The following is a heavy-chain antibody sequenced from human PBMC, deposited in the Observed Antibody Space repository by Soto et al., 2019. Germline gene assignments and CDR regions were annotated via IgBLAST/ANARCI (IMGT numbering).Heavy chain of an antibody. CDR1: GDTISSSDYY. Sequence: QLQLQESGPGLVKPSETLSLTCTASGDTISSSDYYWGWIRQPPGRGLEWIGNIFYSGTTYYNPPLKSRVTMSVDTSRNQFSLKLSSVTAADTAVYYCARRTDYGDYSDAFDVWGHGSMVTVSS. D-gene: IGHD4-17*01. CDR2: IFYSGTT. J-gene: IGHJ3*01. V-gene: IGHV4-39*01. CDR3: ARRTDYGDYSDAFDV.